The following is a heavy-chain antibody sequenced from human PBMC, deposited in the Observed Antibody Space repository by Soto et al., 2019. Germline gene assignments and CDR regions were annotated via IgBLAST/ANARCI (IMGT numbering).Heavy chain of an antibody. J-gene: IGHJ4*02. CDR3: ARRYYYDSSGYRFDY. CDR1: GFSLSNARMG. V-gene: IGHV2-26*01. CDR2: IFSNDEK. Sequence: KESGPVLVKPTETLTLTCTVSGFSLSNARMGVSWIRQPPGKALEWLAHIFSNDEKSYSTSLKSRLTISKDTSKSQVVLTMTNMDPVDTATYYCARRYYYDSSGYRFDYWGQGTLVTVSS. D-gene: IGHD3-22*01.